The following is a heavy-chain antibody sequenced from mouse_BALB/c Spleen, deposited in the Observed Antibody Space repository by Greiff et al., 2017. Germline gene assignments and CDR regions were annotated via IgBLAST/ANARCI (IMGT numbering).Heavy chain of an antibody. CDR2: IWGDGST. Sequence: QVQLQQSGPGLVAPSQSLSITCTVSGFSLTGYGVNWVRQPPGKGLEWLGMIWGDGSTDYNSALKSRLSISKDNSKSQVFLKMNSLQTDDTARYYCARDRRYGNYVSYFDYWGQGTTLTVSS. J-gene: IGHJ2*01. D-gene: IGHD2-10*02. V-gene: IGHV2-6-7*01. CDR3: ARDRRYGNYVSYFDY. CDR1: GFSLTGYG.